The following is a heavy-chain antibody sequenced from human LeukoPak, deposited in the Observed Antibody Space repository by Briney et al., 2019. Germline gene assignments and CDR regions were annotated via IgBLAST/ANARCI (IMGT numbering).Heavy chain of an antibody. J-gene: IGHJ5*02. CDR1: GYTFTGYY. Sequence: VASVKVSCKASGYTFTGYYMHWVRQAPGQGLEWMGWINPNSGGTNYAQKFQGRVTMTRDTSISTAYMELSRLRSDDTAVYYCARDSLTMVRGVIPNNWFDPWGQGTLVTVSS. D-gene: IGHD3-10*01. CDR3: ARDSLTMVRGVIPNNWFDP. V-gene: IGHV1-2*02. CDR2: INPNSGGT.